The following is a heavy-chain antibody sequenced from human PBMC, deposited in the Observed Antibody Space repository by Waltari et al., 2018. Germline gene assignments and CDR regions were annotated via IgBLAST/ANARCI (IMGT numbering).Heavy chain of an antibody. Sequence: QVQLQESGPGLVKPSQTLSLTCTVSGGSISSGSYYWSWIRQPAGKGLEWIGRISTDGSTNDNPSRNSGVHMTVDTSKNQFSLTLSSVTAADTAVYYCARAHGSGSRATLPDYWGQGTLVTVSS. D-gene: IGHD3-10*01. CDR3: ARAHGSGSRATLPDY. CDR2: ISTDGST. J-gene: IGHJ4*02. CDR1: GGSISSGSYY. V-gene: IGHV4-61*02.